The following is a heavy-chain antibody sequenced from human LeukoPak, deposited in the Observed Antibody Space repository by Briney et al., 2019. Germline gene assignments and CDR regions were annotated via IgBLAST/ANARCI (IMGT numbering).Heavy chain of an antibody. D-gene: IGHD4-17*01. J-gene: IGHJ6*03. V-gene: IGHV3-30*18. CDR3: AKDPNDYGEYYYYMDV. CDR2: ISYDGSNK. CDR1: GFTFSSYG. Sequence: PGGSLRLSCAASGFTFSSYGMHWVRQAPGKGLEWVAVISYDGSNKYYADSVKGRFTISRDNSKNTLYLQMNSLRAEDTAVYYCAKDPNDYGEYYYYMDVWGKGTTITVSS.